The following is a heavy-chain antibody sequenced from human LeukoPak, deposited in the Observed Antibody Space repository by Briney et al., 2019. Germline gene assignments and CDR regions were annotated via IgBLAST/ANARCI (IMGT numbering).Heavy chain of an antibody. D-gene: IGHD6-13*01. V-gene: IGHV3-21*01. CDR1: GFTFSSYS. J-gene: IGHJ4*02. Sequence: GGSLRLSCAASGFTFSSYSMNWVRQAPGKGLEGVSSISSSSSYIYYADSVKGRFTISRDNAKNSLYLQMNSLRAEDTAVYYCARVPGQQLVRGYQFDYWGQGTLVTVSS. CDR2: ISSSSSYI. CDR3: ARVPGQQLVRGYQFDY.